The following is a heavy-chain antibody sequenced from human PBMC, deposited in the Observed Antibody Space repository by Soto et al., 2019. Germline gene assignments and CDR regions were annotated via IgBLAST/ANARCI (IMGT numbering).Heavy chain of an antibody. CDR2: VSPDGNNK. J-gene: IGHJ4*02. V-gene: IGHV3-30*03. CDR1: GFTFSDYP. CDR3: ARGKTYFDY. Sequence: PGGSLRLSCAVFGFTFSDYPMYWIRQAPGKGLEWVAIVSPDGNNKYYADSVKGRFTISRDNSKNTLYLQMNSLRAEDTAVYYCARGKTYFDYWGQGTLVTVSS.